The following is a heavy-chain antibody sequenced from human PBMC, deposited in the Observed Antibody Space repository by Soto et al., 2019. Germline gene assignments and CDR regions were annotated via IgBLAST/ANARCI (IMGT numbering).Heavy chain of an antibody. V-gene: IGHV3-23*01. CDR1: GFTFSSYA. D-gene: IGHD3-10*01. CDR3: ARGDRGGSGSKASYYYSHLDV. CDR2: VSAGGDMT. Sequence: GGSLRLSCAASGFTFSSYAMSWVRQAPGKGLEWVSSVSAGGDMTYYSDSVKGRFTISRDNSNNALFLQMNSLRIEDTALYYCARGDRGGSGSKASYYYSHLDVWGQGTTVTVS. J-gene: IGHJ6*03.